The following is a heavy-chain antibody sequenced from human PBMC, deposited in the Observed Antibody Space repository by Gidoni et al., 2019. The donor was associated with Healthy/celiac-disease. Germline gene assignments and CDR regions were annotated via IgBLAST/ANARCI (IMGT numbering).Heavy chain of an antibody. D-gene: IGHD2-2*01. CDR3: ARDVETRSIVVVPAAMDY. CDR2: ISSSSSTI. V-gene: IGHV3-48*02. J-gene: IGHJ4*02. Sequence: EVQLVESGGGLVQPGGSLGLSCAASAFTFSSSSMNWVRPAPGKGVEWVSYISSSSSTIYYADSVKGRFTISRDNAKNSLYLQMNSLRDEDTAVYYCARDVETRSIVVVPAAMDYWGQGTLVTVSS. CDR1: AFTFSSSS.